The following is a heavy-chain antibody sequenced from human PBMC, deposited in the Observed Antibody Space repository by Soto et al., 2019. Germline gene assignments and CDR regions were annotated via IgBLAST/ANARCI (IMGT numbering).Heavy chain of an antibody. D-gene: IGHD3-10*01. CDR2: TIPILAMS. CDR3: AASYGSGSRAFDY. V-gene: IGHV1-69*02. Sequence: QVQLVQSGPEVKMPGSSVKVSCKASGDTFNSYTINWVRQAPGQGLQWMGRTIPILAMSNYALKFQGRVTITADKSTTTAYMGLSRLRSDDTAGYYCAASYGSGSRAFDYWGQGTLVTVSS. CDR1: GDTFNSYT. J-gene: IGHJ4*02.